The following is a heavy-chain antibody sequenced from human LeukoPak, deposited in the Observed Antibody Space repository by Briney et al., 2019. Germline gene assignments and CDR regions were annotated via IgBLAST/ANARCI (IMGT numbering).Heavy chain of an antibody. J-gene: IGHJ5*02. CDR1: GFTLSDYY. D-gene: IGHD1-14*01. V-gene: IGHV3-11*04. Sequence: GGSLRLSCVAYGFTLSDYYMSWVRQAPGKGLEWLSDISGTGTTTHSADSVKGRFTIYRDNAKNSLYLQMNSLRAEDTAVYYCARDEGTPSTWGQGTLVTVSS. CDR3: ARDEGTPST. CDR2: ISGTGTTT.